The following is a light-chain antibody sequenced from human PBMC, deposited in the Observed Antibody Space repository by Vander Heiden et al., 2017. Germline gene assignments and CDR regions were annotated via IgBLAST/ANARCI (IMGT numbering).Light chain of an antibody. CDR1: QSLLHSNGYNY. Sequence: DIVMTQSPLSLPVTPGEPASISCWSSQSLLHSNGYNYLDWYLQKPGQSPQLLIYLGSNRASGVPDRFSGSGSGTDFTLKISRVEAEDVGVYYCRQALQTPQTFGQGTKLEIK. J-gene: IGKJ2*01. V-gene: IGKV2-28*01. CDR2: LGS. CDR3: RQALQTPQT.